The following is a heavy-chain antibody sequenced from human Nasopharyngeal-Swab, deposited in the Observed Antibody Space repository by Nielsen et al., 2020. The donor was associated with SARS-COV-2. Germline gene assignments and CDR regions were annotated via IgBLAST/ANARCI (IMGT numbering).Heavy chain of an antibody. Sequence: GGSLRLSCAASGFTFSSYAMSWVRQAPGKGLEWVSAISGSGGSTYYADSVKGRFTISRDNSKNTPYLQMNSLRAEDTAVYYCAKDEPYYDSSGYNYYYYYYMDVWGKGTTVTVSS. J-gene: IGHJ6*03. CDR2: ISGSGGST. CDR1: GFTFSSYA. D-gene: IGHD3-22*01. V-gene: IGHV3-23*01. CDR3: AKDEPYYDSSGYNYYYYYYMDV.